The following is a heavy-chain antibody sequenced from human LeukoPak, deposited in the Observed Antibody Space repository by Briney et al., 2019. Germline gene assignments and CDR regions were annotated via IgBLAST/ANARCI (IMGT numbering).Heavy chain of an antibody. CDR3: ARGQENYYDSSGYYSWFDP. J-gene: IGHJ5*02. Sequence: SETLSLTCTVSGGSISSSNYYWAWIRQSPGKGLEWIGSIYYSGSTYYNPSLKSRVTISADTSKNYFSLNLSSVTAADTAVYYCARGQENYYDSSGYYSWFDPWGQGTLVTVSS. V-gene: IGHV4-39*07. CDR2: IYYSGST. D-gene: IGHD3-22*01. CDR1: GGSISSSNYY.